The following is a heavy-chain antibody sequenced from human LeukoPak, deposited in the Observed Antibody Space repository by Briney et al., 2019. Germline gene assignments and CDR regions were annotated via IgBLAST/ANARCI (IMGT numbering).Heavy chain of an antibody. Sequence: ASVKVSCKASGYTFSGYYMHWVRQAPGQGLEWMGWINPNSGGTKFAQKFQGRVTMTRDTSISTAYMELSGLRSDDTAVYYCAREAETTLNWFDPWGQGTLVTVSS. J-gene: IGHJ5*02. CDR1: GYTFSGYY. CDR2: INPNSGGT. CDR3: AREAETTLNWFDP. V-gene: IGHV1-2*02. D-gene: IGHD1-1*01.